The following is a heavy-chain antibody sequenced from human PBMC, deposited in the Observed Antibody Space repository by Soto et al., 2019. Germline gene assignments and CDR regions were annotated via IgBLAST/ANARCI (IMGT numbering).Heavy chain of an antibody. J-gene: IGHJ2*01. Sequence: QVQLQESGPGLVKPSETLSLTCTVSGGSISSYYWSWIRQPPGKGLEWIGYIYYSGSTNYNPSLKMRVTISIDTSQNQFSLTRSSVTAADTAVYYCARGAAGLQYVDLWGRGTLVTVSS. CDR3: ARGAAGLQYVDL. D-gene: IGHD6-13*01. CDR1: GGSISSYY. CDR2: IYYSGST. V-gene: IGHV4-59*01.